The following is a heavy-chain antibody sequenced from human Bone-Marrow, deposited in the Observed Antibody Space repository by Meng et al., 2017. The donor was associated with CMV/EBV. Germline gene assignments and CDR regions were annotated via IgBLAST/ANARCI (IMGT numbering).Heavy chain of an antibody. Sequence: GESLKISCVASGFTFSNYHMHWVRQAPGKGLEWVAVIWFDGSNKCYVDSVKGRFTISRDNSKNTLYVQMDSLRAEDTAVYYCAIDNYGMDVWGQGTTVTVSS. V-gene: IGHV3-33*01. CDR2: IWFDGSNK. CDR3: AIDNYGMDV. J-gene: IGHJ6*02. CDR1: GFTFSNYH.